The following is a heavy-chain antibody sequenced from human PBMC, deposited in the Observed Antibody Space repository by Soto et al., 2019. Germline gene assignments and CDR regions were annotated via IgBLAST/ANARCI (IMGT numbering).Heavy chain of an antibody. CDR2: INHSGST. CDR1: GGSFSGYY. Sequence: LSLTCAVYGGSFSGYYWSWIRQPPGKGLEWIGEINHSGSTNYNPSLKSRVTISVDTSKNQFSLKLSSVTAADTAVYYCATLRKRAAAGVDYWGQGTLVTVSS. V-gene: IGHV4-34*01. J-gene: IGHJ4*02. D-gene: IGHD6-13*01. CDR3: ATLRKRAAAGVDY.